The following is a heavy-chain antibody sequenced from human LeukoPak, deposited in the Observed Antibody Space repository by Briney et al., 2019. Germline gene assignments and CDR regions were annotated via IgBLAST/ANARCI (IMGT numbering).Heavy chain of an antibody. V-gene: IGHV4-59*08. J-gene: IGHJ3*02. CDR1: GGSINTYY. CDR2: IYNSGST. Sequence: PSETLSLTCTVSGGSINTYYWTWIRQPPGKGLGWLGYIYNSGSTNYNPSLKSRVTISTDTSKKQFSLRVSSVTAADTAVYYCARRLRIEGGTRRGDALDMWGQGTMVTVSS. D-gene: IGHD1-26*01. CDR3: ARRLRIEGGTRRGDALDM.